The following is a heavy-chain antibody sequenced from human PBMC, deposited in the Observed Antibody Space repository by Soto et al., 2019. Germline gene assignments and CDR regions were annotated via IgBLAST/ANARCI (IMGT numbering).Heavy chain of an antibody. CDR3: VRDGTKALRDCFDP. CDR1: GASISGFY. V-gene: IGHV4-4*07. D-gene: IGHD1-1*01. Sequence: SETLFLTCPVSGASISGFYWSWIRKSAGKGLELIGRIYATGTTDYNPSLKSRVMMSVDTSKKQFSLKLRSVTATDTAVYYCVRDGTKALRDCFDPWGQGISVTVS. J-gene: IGHJ5*02. CDR2: IYATGTT.